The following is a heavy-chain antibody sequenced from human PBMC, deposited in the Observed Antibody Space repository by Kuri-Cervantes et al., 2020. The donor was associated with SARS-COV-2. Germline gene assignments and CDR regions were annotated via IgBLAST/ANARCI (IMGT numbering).Heavy chain of an antibody. Sequence: GESLKISCAASGFTFSSYAMHWVRQAPGKGLEWVAVISYDGSNKYYADSVKGRFTISRDNSKNTLYLQMNSLRAEDTAEYYCAKFTSFSSRWFDPWGQGTLVTVSS. D-gene: IGHD2-2*01. CDR3: AKFTSFSSRWFDP. V-gene: IGHV3-30-3*02. CDR1: GFTFSSYA. J-gene: IGHJ5*02. CDR2: ISYDGSNK.